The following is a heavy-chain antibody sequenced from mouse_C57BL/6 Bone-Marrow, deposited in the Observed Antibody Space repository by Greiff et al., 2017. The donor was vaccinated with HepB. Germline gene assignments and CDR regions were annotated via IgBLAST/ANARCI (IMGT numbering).Heavy chain of an antibody. Sequence: EVMSVESRGGLVKPGGSLKLSCAASGFTSSSYAMSWVRQTPEKKLVWVATISDGGSYIYYPDNVKGRFTISRVNAKNNLYLQMSHLKSEDTAMYYCARGGPTLVITWYFDVWGRGTTVTVAS. J-gene: IGHJ1*03. CDR2: ISDGGSYI. D-gene: IGHD2-5*01. V-gene: IGHV5-4*03. CDR1: GFTSSSYA. CDR3: ARGGPTLVITWYFDV.